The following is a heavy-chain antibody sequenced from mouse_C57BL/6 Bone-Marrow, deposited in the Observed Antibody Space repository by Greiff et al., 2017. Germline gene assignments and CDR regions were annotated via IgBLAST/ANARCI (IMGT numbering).Heavy chain of an antibody. CDR3: AVYYYGSSEPFAY. Sequence: QVQLKQPGAELVKPGASVKLSCKASGYTFTSYWMQWVKQRPGQGLEWIGEIDPSDSYTNYNQKFKGKATLTVDTSSSTAYMQLSSLTSEDSAVYYCAVYYYGSSEPFAYWGQGTLVTVSA. CDR1: GYTFTSYW. D-gene: IGHD1-1*01. V-gene: IGHV1-50*01. J-gene: IGHJ3*01. CDR2: IDPSDSYT.